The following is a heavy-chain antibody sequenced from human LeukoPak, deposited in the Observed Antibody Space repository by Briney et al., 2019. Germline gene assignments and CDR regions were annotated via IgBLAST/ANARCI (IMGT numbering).Heavy chain of an antibody. V-gene: IGHV3-21*01. J-gene: IGHJ6*02. Sequence: PGGSLRLSCAASGFTFSSYSMNWVRQAPGKGLEWVSSISSSSSYIYYADSVKGRFTISRDNAKNSLYLQMNSLRAEDTAVYYCAREPQPRVTMVRGYYGMDVWGQGTTVTVSS. CDR1: GFTFSSYS. CDR2: ISSSSSYI. D-gene: IGHD3-10*01. CDR3: AREPQPRVTMVRGYYGMDV.